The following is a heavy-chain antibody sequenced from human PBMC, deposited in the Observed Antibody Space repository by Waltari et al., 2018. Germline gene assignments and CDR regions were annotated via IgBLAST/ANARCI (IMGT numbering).Heavy chain of an antibody. CDR2: INPNSGGT. Sequence: QVQLVQSRAEVKKPAASVKVSCKASGYTFTGYYTPWVRTAPGQGLEWMGRINPNSGGTNYAQKFQGRVTMTRDTSISTAYMELSRLRSDDTAVYYCARDPNTYYYYYMDVWGKGTTVTVSS. V-gene: IGHV1-2*06. CDR1: GYTFTGYY. CDR3: ARDPNTYYYYYMDV. J-gene: IGHJ6*03.